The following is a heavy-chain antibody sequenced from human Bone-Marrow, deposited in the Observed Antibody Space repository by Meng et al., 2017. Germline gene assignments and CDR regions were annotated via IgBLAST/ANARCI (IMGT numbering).Heavy chain of an antibody. CDR3: ARVIYRPSGHNYFDP. Sequence: QVPVQVSGPGLVKPSGTLSLTCAVSGGSISSPNWWSWVRQPPGRGLEWIGEIYHSGSTTYNPSLLSRVTISVDKSKNQFSLKLSSVTAADTAIYYCARVIYRPSGHNYFDPWGQGTLVTVSS. J-gene: IGHJ5*02. D-gene: IGHD1-26*01. CDR2: IYHSGST. V-gene: IGHV4-4*02. CDR1: GGSISSPNW.